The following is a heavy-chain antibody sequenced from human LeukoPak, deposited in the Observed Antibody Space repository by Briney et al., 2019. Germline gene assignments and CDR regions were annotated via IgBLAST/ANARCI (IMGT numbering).Heavy chain of an antibody. D-gene: IGHD3-3*01. V-gene: IGHV4-34*01. Sequence: PSDTLSLTCAVYGGSFSGYYWSWSRQPPGKGLEWIGEINHSGSTNYNPSLKSQVTISVDTSKTQFSLKLSSVTAADTAVYYCARGHARFLEWLPKSYWFDPWGQGTLVTVSS. CDR3: ARGHARFLEWLPKSYWFDP. CDR1: GGSFSGYY. J-gene: IGHJ5*02. CDR2: INHSGST.